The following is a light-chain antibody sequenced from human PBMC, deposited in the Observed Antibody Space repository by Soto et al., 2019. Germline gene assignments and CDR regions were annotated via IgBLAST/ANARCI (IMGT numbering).Light chain of an antibody. Sequence: EIVMTQSPATLSVSPGERATLSCRASQSVSSNLAWYQQKPGQAPSLLIYGASTRATGIPARFSGSGSGTEFTLTISSLQSEDFAIYYCQQYTNWPRTFGQGTKLEIK. J-gene: IGKJ2*01. CDR2: GAS. V-gene: IGKV3-15*01. CDR3: QQYTNWPRT. CDR1: QSVSSN.